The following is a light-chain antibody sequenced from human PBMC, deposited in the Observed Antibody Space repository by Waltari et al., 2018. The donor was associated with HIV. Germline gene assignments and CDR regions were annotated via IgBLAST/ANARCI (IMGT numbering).Light chain of an antibody. CDR3: QSYDSSLSGWV. CDR2: GNS. J-gene: IGLJ3*02. V-gene: IGLV1-40*01. CDR1: SSNIGAGYD. Sequence: QSVLTQPPSVSGAPGQRVTISCTGISSNIGAGYDVHWYQQLPGTAPKVLISGNSNRPSGVPDRFSGSKSGTSASLAITGLQAEDEADYYCQSYDSSLSGWVFGGGTKLTVL.